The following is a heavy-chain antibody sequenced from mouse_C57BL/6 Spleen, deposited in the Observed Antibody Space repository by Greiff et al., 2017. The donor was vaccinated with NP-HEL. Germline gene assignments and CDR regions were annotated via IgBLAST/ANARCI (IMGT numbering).Heavy chain of an antibody. D-gene: IGHD1-1*01. CDR3: ARGTTEVGDY. Sequence: EVKLMESGGGLVKPGGSLKLSCAASGFTFSDYGMHWVRQAPEKGLEWVAYISSGSSTIYYADTVKGRFTISRDNAKNTLFLQRTSLRSEDTAMYCCARGTTEVGDYWGQGTTLTVSS. CDR2: ISSGSSTI. V-gene: IGHV5-17*01. J-gene: IGHJ2*01. CDR1: GFTFSDYG.